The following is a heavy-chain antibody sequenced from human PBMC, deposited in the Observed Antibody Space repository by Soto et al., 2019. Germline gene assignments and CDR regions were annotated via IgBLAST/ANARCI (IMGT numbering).Heavy chain of an antibody. CDR2: ISDDGSNK. J-gene: IGHJ6*02. V-gene: IGHV3-30*03. CDR3: ARPTVTTYYYYGMDV. CDR1: GFTFSSYG. D-gene: IGHD4-17*01. Sequence: QVQLVESGGGVVQPGRSLRLSCAASGFTFSSYGVHWVRQAPGKGLVWVTLISDDGSNKYYADSVKGRFTISRDNSKNTLYLQMDSLRAEDTAVYYCARPTVTTYYYYGMDVWGQGTTVTVSS.